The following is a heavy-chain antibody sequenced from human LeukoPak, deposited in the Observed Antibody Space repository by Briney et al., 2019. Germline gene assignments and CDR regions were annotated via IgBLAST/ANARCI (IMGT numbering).Heavy chain of an antibody. CDR1: GFTFSSYA. CDR2: ISGSGGST. CDR3: VALELPRTCDY. Sequence: GGSLRLSCAASGFTFSSYAMSWVRQAPGKGLEWVSAISGSGGSTYYADSVKGRFTISRDNSKNTLYLQMNSLRAEDTAVYYCVALELPRTCDYWGQGNLVTVSS. V-gene: IGHV3-23*01. D-gene: IGHD3-3*01. J-gene: IGHJ4*02.